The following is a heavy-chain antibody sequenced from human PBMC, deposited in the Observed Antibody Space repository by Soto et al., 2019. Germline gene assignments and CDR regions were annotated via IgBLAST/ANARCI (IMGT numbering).Heavy chain of an antibody. CDR1: GGTFSTSA. Sequence: QVQLVQSGAEVKKPGSSVKVSCKASGGTFSTSAISWVRQAPGQGLEWVGGIMPVFPTPDYAQNFQGRVTITADESTTTAYLALTSLRADDTAVYYCARDKDRVQLGGKYYYILDVGGQGTAITVSS. V-gene: IGHV1-69*12. D-gene: IGHD1-1*01. CDR2: IMPVFPTP. CDR3: ARDKDRVQLGGKYYYILDV. J-gene: IGHJ6*02.